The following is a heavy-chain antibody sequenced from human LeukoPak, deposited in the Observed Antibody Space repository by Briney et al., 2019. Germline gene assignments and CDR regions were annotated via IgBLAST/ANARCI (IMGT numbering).Heavy chain of an antibody. CDR3: ARVDPGSDYDSSGLYFDY. CDR2: INPSGGST. Sequence: ASVKVSCKASGYTFTSYYMHWVRQAPGQGLEWMGIINPSGGSTSYAQKFQGRVTMTRDTSTSTVYMELSRLRSEDTAVYYCARVDPGSDYDSSGLYFDYWGQGTLVTVSS. V-gene: IGHV1-46*01. J-gene: IGHJ4*02. CDR1: GYTFTSYY. D-gene: IGHD3-22*01.